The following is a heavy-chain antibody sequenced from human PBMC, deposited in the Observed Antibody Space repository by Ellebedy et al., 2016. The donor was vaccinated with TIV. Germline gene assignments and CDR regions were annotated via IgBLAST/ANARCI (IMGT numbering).Heavy chain of an antibody. CDR3: ARGVVDSSGWSVDY. Sequence: GESLKISXAASGFTFSSYSMNWVRQAPGKGLEWVSSISSSSSYIYYADSVKGRFTISRDNAKNSLYLQMNSLRAEDTAVYYCARGVVDSSGWSVDYWGQGTLVTVSS. V-gene: IGHV3-21*01. CDR1: GFTFSSYS. CDR2: ISSSSSYI. D-gene: IGHD6-19*01. J-gene: IGHJ4*02.